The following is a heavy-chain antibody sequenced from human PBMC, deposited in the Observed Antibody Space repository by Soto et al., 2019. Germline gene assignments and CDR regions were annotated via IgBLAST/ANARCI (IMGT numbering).Heavy chain of an antibody. CDR1: GGSFSGYY. CDR3: ARGWRDVYYYYGMDV. Sequence: LSLTCAVYGGSFSGYYWSWIRQPPGKGLEWIGEINHSGSTNYNPSLKSRVTISVDTSKNQFSLKLSSVTAADTAVYYCARGWRDVYYYYGMDVWGQGTTVTVSS. V-gene: IGHV4-34*01. J-gene: IGHJ6*02. CDR2: INHSGST.